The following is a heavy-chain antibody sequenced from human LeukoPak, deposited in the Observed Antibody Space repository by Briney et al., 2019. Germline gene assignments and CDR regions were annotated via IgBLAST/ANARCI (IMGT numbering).Heavy chain of an antibody. D-gene: IGHD2/OR15-2a*01. CDR1: GFSFSETY. J-gene: IGHJ1*01. V-gene: IGHV3-11*01. Sequence: PGGSLRLSCAASGFSFSETYMRWLRQAPGKGREGVEYIDTGGYTLDYADSVRGRFTVSRDNAKNSLYLQMNSLRVEDTAVYYCATSSFYGQLWGQGTLVTVSS. CDR2: IDTGGYTL. CDR3: ATSSFYGQL.